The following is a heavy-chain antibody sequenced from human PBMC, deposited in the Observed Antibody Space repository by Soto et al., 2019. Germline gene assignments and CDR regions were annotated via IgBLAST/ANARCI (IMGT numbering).Heavy chain of an antibody. D-gene: IGHD6-6*01. J-gene: IGHJ5*02. V-gene: IGHV1-69*13. CDR3: ARDLIWYEYSSSSAPIAAYNWFDP. CDR1: GGTFSSYA. CDR2: IIPIFGTA. Sequence: EASVKVSCKASGGTFSSYAISWVRQAPGQGLEWMGGIIPIFGTANYAQKFQGRVTITADESTSTAYMELSSLRSEDAAVYYCARDLIWYEYSSSSAPIAAYNWFDPWGQGTLVTVSS.